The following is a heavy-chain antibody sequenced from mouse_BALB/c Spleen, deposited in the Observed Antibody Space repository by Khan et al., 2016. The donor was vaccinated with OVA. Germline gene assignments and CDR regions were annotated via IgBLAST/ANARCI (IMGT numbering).Heavy chain of an antibody. CDR3: ARRGRRWDFDY. J-gene: IGHJ2*01. CDR1: GYTFINYW. D-gene: IGHD1-1*01. V-gene: IGHV1-7*01. Sequence: QVQLKESGAELAKPGASVKMSCKASGYTFINYWILWIKQRPGQGLEWIGYINPSTGYTEYNQNFKDKATLTADISSSTAYMQLGSLTSEDSAVYYCARRGRRWDFDYWGQGTTLTVSS. CDR2: INPSTGYT.